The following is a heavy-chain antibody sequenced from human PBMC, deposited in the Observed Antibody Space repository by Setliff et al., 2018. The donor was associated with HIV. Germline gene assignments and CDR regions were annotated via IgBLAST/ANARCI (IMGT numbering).Heavy chain of an antibody. D-gene: IGHD2-21*02. CDR2: NHHGGGT. V-gene: IGHV4-34*01. CDR3: AREVDVVTTSDAFDI. J-gene: IGHJ3*02. Sequence: PSETLSLSCTASGFTFGDYAVSWIRQSPGKGLEWIGENHHGGGTKYNPSLKSRVTVSLDMSKNQFSLKLTSVTAADTAVYYCAREVDVVTTSDAFDIWGQGTMVTVSS. CDR1: GFTFGDYA.